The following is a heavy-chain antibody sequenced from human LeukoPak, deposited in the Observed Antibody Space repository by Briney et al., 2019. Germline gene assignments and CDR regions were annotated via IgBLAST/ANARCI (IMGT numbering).Heavy chain of an antibody. D-gene: IGHD2-15*01. V-gene: IGHV3-7*01. CDR1: GFTFSNYW. CDR3: ARTSRSSSIDD. J-gene: IGHJ4*02. CDR2: INQDGSGK. Sequence: PGGSLRLSCAASGFTFSNYWMSWVRQAPRKGLEWVANINQDGSGKSYVDSVKGRFTISRDNAKSSLFLEMNSLRVEDTAMHYCARTSRSSSIDDWGQGTLVTVSS.